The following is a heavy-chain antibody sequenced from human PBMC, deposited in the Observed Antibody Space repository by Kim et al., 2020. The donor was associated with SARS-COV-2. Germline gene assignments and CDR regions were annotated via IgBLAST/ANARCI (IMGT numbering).Heavy chain of an antibody. D-gene: IGHD3-22*01. CDR2: ISSSSSYI. CDR3: AREEGYDSSGYSAGY. Sequence: GGSLRLSCAASGFTFSSYSMNWVRQAPGKGLEWVSSISSSSSYIYYADSVKGRFTISRDNAKNSLYLQMNSLRAEDTAVYYCAREEGYDSSGYSAGYWGQGTLVTVSS. J-gene: IGHJ4*02. CDR1: GFTFSSYS. V-gene: IGHV3-21*01.